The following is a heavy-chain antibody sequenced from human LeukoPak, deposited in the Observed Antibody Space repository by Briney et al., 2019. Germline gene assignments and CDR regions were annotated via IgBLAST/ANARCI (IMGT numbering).Heavy chain of an antibody. D-gene: IGHD4-11*01. V-gene: IGHV3-74*01. CDR1: GFTFSSYW. CDR3: ASLGYSKGYYYGIDV. CDR2: ISSDGSST. Sequence: GGSLRLSCAASGFTFSSYWMHWVRQAPGKGLVWVSRISSDGSSTSYADSVKGRFTISRDNAKNTLYLQMNSLRAEDTALYYCASLGYSKGYYYGIDVWGQGTTVTVSS. J-gene: IGHJ6*02.